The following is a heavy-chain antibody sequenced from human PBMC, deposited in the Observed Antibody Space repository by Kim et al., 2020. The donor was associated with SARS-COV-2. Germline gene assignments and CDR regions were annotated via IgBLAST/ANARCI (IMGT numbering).Heavy chain of an antibody. CDR3: ARDARQDIVVVPAAY. Sequence: SVKVSCKASGGTFSSYAISWVRQAPGQGLEWMGGIIPIFGTANYAQKFQGRVTITADESTSTAYMELSSLRSEDTAVYYCARDARQDIVVVPAAYWGQGTLVTVSS. V-gene: IGHV1-69*13. D-gene: IGHD2-2*01. J-gene: IGHJ4*02. CDR1: GGTFSSYA. CDR2: IIPIFGTA.